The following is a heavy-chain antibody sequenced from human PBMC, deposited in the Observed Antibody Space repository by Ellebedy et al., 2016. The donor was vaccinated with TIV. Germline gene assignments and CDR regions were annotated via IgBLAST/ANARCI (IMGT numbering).Heavy chain of an antibody. D-gene: IGHD2-21*02. CDR2: ISGSGGST. V-gene: IGHV3-23*01. J-gene: IGHJ6*03. Sequence: GGSLRLXXAASGFTFSSYAMSWVRQAPGRRLEWVSAISGSGGSTHYVDPVRGRFTISRDNSKNTLYLQMTNLRAEDTAVYYCAKAPTAIFAHFYYYYYYMDVWGKGTTVTVSS. CDR1: GFTFSSYA. CDR3: AKAPTAIFAHFYYYYYYMDV.